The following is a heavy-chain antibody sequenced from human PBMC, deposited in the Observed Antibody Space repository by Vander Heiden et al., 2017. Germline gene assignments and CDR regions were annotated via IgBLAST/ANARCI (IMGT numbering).Heavy chain of an antibody. V-gene: IGHV4-39*01. CDR3: ARRMYGGHDAFDI. J-gene: IGHJ3*02. CDR2: IYYSGST. Sequence: GGSISSSSYYWGWIRQHPGKGLEWIGSIYYSGSTYYNPSLKSRVTISVDTSKIQFSLKLSSVTAADTAVYYCARRMYGGHDAFDIWGQGTMVTVSS. CDR1: GGSISSSSYY. D-gene: IGHD1-26*01.